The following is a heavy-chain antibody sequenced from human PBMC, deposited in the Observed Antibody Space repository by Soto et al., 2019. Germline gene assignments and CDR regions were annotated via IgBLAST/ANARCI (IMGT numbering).Heavy chain of an antibody. D-gene: IGHD3-16*01. Sequence: EVQLLESGGDVVRPGGSLRLSCAASGFTFSSYAMGWVRQAPGKGLEWVAGVSRAGTYTFYADSVRGRFSISRDNSRVTVDLYMNALRGDDAAVYFCVKYTVTEDLGESWGQGTLVSVSS. CDR1: GFTFSSYA. V-gene: IGHV3-23*01. J-gene: IGHJ5*02. CDR3: VKYTVTEDLGES. CDR2: VSRAGTYT.